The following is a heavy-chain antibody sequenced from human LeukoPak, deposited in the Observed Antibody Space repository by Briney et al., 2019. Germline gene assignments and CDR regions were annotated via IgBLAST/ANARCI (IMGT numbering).Heavy chain of an antibody. J-gene: IGHJ4*02. CDR1: GFPFSIYA. CDR2: ITSRGEST. V-gene: IGHV3-23*01. D-gene: IGHD3-22*01. CDR3: AKDRPNYYGSDGHYYRRDGDY. Sequence: PGGSLRLSCAASGFPFSIYAMRWVRQAPGKGLQWVSSITSRGESTWYVDSVKGRFTSTRDNSENTLYLQMHSLRAEDTAVYYCAKDRPNYYGSDGHYYRRDGDYWGRGTLATLSS.